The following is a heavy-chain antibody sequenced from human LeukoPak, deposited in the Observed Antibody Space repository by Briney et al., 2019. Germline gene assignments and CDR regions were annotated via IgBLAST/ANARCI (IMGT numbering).Heavy chain of an antibody. V-gene: IGHV4-39*07. Sequence: SGTLSLTCTVSGGSISSGDYYWSWIRQPPGKGLEWIGSIYYSGSTNYNPSLKSRVTISVGTSENHFSLNLTSVSAADTAVYYCAKAGGIRGGFDIWGQGTLVTVSS. CDR1: GGSISSGDYY. CDR3: AKAGGIRGGFDI. CDR2: IYYSGST. D-gene: IGHD1-14*01. J-gene: IGHJ3*02.